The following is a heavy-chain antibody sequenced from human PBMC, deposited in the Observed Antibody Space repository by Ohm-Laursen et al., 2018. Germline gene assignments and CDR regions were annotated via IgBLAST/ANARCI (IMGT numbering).Heavy chain of an antibody. Sequence: GSSVKVSCKASGGTFSSYAISWVRQAPGQGLEWMGGIIPIFGTANYAQKFQGRVTITADESTSTAYMELSSLRSEDTAVYYCARAIAAADHYYYGMDVWGQGTTVTVSS. D-gene: IGHD6-13*01. CDR1: GGTFSSYA. CDR3: ARAIAAADHYYYGMDV. CDR2: IIPIFGTA. J-gene: IGHJ6*02. V-gene: IGHV1-69*01.